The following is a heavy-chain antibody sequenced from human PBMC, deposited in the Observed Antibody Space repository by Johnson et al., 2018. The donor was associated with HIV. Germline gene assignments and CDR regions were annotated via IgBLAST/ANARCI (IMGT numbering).Heavy chain of an antibody. J-gene: IGHJ3*02. V-gene: IGHV3-11*04. CDR1: GFTVSSNY. CDR3: ASDRVGATAFDI. CDR2: ISSSGSTI. Sequence: QVQLVESGGGLVQPGGSLRLSCAASGFTVSSNYMSWVRQAPGKGLEWVSYISSSGSTIYYADSVKGRFTISRDNAKNSLYLQMNSLRAEDTAVYYSASDRVGATAFDIWGHGTMVTVSS. D-gene: IGHD1-26*01.